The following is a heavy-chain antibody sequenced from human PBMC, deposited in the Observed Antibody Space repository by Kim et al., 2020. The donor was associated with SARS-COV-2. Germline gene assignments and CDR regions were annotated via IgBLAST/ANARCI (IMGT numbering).Heavy chain of an antibody. CDR2: IYYSGST. V-gene: IGHV4-39*01. Sequence: SETLSLTCTVSGGSISSSSYYWGWIRQPPGKGLEWIGSIYYSGSTYYNPSLKSRVTISVDTSKNQFSLKLSSVTAADTAVYYCARQAVYNWNDRDYWGQGTLVTVSS. CDR3: ARQAVYNWNDRDY. J-gene: IGHJ4*02. D-gene: IGHD1-20*01. CDR1: GGSISSSSYY.